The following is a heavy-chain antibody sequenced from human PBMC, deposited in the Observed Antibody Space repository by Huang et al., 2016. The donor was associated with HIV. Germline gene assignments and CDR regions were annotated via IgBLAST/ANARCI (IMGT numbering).Heavy chain of an antibody. Sequence: QVQLRQWGAGLVKPSETLSLTCAVYGGSFSGYYWTWIRQSPGKGLEWIGEINHIEKTNYQPSLKSGVTISKDTAKNQFSLQLTSVSAADTGVYVCAREKAADSAWYGVYYFDYWGEGALVTVTS. CDR1: GGSFSGYY. D-gene: IGHD6-19*01. CDR3: AREKAADSAWYGVYYFDY. J-gene: IGHJ4*02. CDR2: INHIEKT. V-gene: IGHV4-34*01.